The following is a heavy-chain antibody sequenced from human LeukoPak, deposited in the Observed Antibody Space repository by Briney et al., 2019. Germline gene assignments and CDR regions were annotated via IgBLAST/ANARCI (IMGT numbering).Heavy chain of an antibody. CDR3: TRDMWELPNFDY. CDR2: IRSKAYGGTT. V-gene: IGHV3-49*04. Sequence: GGSLRLSCAASGFAFSSYSMNWVRQAPGKGLEWVGFIRSKAYGGTTEYAASVKGRFTISRDDSKSIAYLQMNSLKTEDTAVYYCTRDMWELPNFDYWGRGTLVTVSS. D-gene: IGHD1-26*01. CDR1: GFAFSSYS. J-gene: IGHJ4*02.